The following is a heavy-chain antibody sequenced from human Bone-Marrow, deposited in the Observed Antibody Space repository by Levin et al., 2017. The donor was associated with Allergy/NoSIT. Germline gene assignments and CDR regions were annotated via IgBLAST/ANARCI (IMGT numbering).Heavy chain of an antibody. CDR2: ISYDGSNK. Sequence: GESLKISCAASGFTFNTYAIHWVRQAPGKGLEWVAVISYDGSNKYYADSVKGRFTISRDNSKNTLYLQMNSLRAEDTAVYYCARDHTIFGVVLPDYWGQGTLVTVSS. J-gene: IGHJ4*02. CDR1: GFTFNTYA. D-gene: IGHD3-3*01. V-gene: IGHV3-30-3*01. CDR3: ARDHTIFGVVLPDY.